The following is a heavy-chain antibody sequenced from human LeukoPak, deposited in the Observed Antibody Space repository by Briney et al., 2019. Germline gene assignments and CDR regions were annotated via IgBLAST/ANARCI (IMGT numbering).Heavy chain of an antibody. D-gene: IGHD3-16*01. CDR1: GFTFSSYG. J-gene: IGHJ4*02. V-gene: IGHV3-23*01. Sequence: GGSLRLSCAASGFTFSSYGMSWVRQAPGKGLEWVSAISGSGGSTSYADPVKGRFTISRDNTKKSLYLQMDSLRADDTAVYYCATDWGSLGGPLYWGQGTLVTVSS. CDR3: ATDWGSLGGPLY. CDR2: ISGSGGST.